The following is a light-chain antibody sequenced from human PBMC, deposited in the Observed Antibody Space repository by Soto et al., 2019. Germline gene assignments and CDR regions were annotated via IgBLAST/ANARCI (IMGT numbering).Light chain of an antibody. CDR3: LQDYNYPWT. CDR2: AAS. Sequence: AIQMTQSPSSLSASVGDRVTITCRASQGIRNDLGWYQQNPGKAPKLLIYAASSLQSGVPSRFSGSGSGTAFTLTISSLQPADFATYYCLQDYNYPWTFGQGTKVEIK. CDR1: QGIRND. V-gene: IGKV1-6*01. J-gene: IGKJ1*01.